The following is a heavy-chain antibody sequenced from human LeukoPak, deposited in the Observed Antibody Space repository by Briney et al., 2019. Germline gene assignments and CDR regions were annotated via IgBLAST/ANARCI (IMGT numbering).Heavy chain of an antibody. CDR1: GYTFTGYY. D-gene: IGHD6-19*01. CDR3: ARDPSYSSGWYDY. CDR2: INPSGGST. V-gene: IGHV1-46*01. J-gene: IGHJ4*02. Sequence: ASVKVSCKASGYTFTGYYIHWVRQAPGQGLEWMGVINPSGGSTSYAQKFQGRVTMTRDTSTRTVYMELSSLTSEDTAVYYCARDPSYSSGWYDYWGQGTLVAVSS.